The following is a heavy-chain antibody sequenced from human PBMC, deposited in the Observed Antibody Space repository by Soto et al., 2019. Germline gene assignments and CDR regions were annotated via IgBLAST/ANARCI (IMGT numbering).Heavy chain of an antibody. Sequence: ASVKVSCKASGYTFTSYYMHWVRQAPGQGLEWMGIINPSGGSTSYAQKFQGRVTMTRDTSTSTVYMELSSLRSEDTAVYYCARGAVGGVAATPADYCQHWGQGTLVTFSS. V-gene: IGHV1-46*01. J-gene: IGHJ1*01. D-gene: IGHD2-15*01. CDR2: INPSGGST. CDR3: ARGAVGGVAATPADYCQH. CDR1: GYTFTSYY.